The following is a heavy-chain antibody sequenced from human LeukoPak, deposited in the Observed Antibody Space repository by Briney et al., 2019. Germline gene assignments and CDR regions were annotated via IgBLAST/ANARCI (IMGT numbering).Heavy chain of an antibody. D-gene: IGHD6-13*01. CDR1: GDSISSYY. Sequence: PSETLSLTCTVSGDSISSYYWNWIRQPPGKGLEWIGSINYSGGTNYNPSLPSRVTISLDTSKNQFSLKLSSVTAADTAVYFCARLVPGGQHLMPFDYWGQGTLVTVSS. CDR3: ARLVPGGQHLMPFDY. CDR2: INYSGGT. J-gene: IGHJ4*02. V-gene: IGHV4-59*08.